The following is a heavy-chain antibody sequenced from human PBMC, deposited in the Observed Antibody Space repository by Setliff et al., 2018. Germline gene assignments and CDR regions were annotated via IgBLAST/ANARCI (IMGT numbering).Heavy chain of an antibody. Sequence: GGSLRLSCAASGFTFSSYSMNWVRQAPGKGLEWVSFISSSGSYIYYGDSVKGRFTISRDNAKNSLYLQMNSLRAEETAVYYCARTCSGSGCYAGLESWGQGTPVTVSS. J-gene: IGHJ4*02. CDR2: ISSSGSYI. CDR3: ARTCSGSGCYAGLES. V-gene: IGHV3-21*01. D-gene: IGHD2-15*01. CDR1: GFTFSSYS.